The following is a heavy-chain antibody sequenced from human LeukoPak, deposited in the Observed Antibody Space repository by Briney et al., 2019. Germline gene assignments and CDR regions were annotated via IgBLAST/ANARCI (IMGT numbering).Heavy chain of an antibody. V-gene: IGHV3-23*01. CDR1: GFTFSSYA. D-gene: IGHD6-19*01. J-gene: IGHJ4*02. CDR3: AKGFEGAGIAVATY. CDR2: ISGSGGST. Sequence: GGSLRLSCAASGFTFSSYAMSWVRQAPGKGLEWVSGISGSGGSTYYADSVKGRFTISRDNSKNTLYLQMNSLRAEDTAVYYCAKGFEGAGIAVATYWGQGTLVTVSS.